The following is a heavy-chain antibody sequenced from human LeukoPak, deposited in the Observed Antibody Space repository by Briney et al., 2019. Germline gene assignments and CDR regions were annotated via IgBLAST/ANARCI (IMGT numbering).Heavy chain of an antibody. Sequence: GGSLRLSCAASGFTFSSYWMSWVRQAPGKGLEWVANIKQDGSEKYYVDSVKGRFTISRDNAKNSLYLQMNSLRAEDTAVYYCARVRYYDSSGYHDHWGQGTLVTVSS. J-gene: IGHJ5*02. D-gene: IGHD3-22*01. CDR2: IKQDGSEK. CDR3: ARVRYYDSSGYHDH. CDR1: GFTFSSYW. V-gene: IGHV3-7*02.